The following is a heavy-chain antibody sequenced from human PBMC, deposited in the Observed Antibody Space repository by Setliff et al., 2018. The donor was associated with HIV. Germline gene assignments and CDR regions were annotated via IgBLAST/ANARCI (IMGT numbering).Heavy chain of an antibody. Sequence: PGESLKISCKGSGFTFTNYWIAWLRQMPGKGLEWMGIIYPVDSDTRYSPSFQGQVTISADKSISTAYLQWSSLKASDTAMYYCARHPIDYNFWSGSPDYWGQGTLVTVSS. CDR3: ARHPIDYNFWSGSPDY. CDR2: IYPVDSDT. D-gene: IGHD3-3*01. CDR1: GFTFTNYW. J-gene: IGHJ4*02. V-gene: IGHV5-51*01.